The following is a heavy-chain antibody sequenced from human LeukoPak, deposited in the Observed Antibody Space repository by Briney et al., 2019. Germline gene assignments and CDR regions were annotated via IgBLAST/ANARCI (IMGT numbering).Heavy chain of an antibody. D-gene: IGHD3-10*01. V-gene: IGHV4-61*01. CDR3: ARGHYGSGSLDY. J-gene: IGHJ4*02. Sequence: KSSETLSLTCTVSGGSVSSGSYYWSWIRQPPGKGLEWIGYIYYSGSTNYNPSLKSRVTISVDTSKNQFSLKLSSVTAADTAVYYCARGHYGSGSLDYWGQGTLVTVSS. CDR2: IYYSGST. CDR1: GGSVSSGSYY.